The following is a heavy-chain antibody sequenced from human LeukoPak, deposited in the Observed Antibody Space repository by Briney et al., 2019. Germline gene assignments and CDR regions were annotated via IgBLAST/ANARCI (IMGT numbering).Heavy chain of an antibody. CDR1: GFTFSDYY. V-gene: IGHV3-11*01. D-gene: IGHD2-2*01. J-gene: IGHJ6*02. Sequence: GGSLRLSCAASGFTFSDYYMSWIRQAPGKGLEWASYISSSGSTIYYADSVKGRFTISRDNAKNSLYLQMNSLRAEDTAVYYCARERIVVVPAAKYYYGMDVWGQGTTVTVSS. CDR2: ISSSGSTI. CDR3: ARERIVVVPAAKYYYGMDV.